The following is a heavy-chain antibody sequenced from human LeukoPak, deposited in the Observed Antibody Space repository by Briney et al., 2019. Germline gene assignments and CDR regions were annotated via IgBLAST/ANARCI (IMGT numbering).Heavy chain of an antibody. CDR3: AKDLEQWLAGGPDC. CDR1: GFTFSSYA. Sequence: GGSLRLSCAASGFTFSSYAMSWVRQAPGKGLEWVSAISGSGGSTYYADSVKGRFTISRDNCKNTLYLQMNSLRAEDTAVYYCAKDLEQWLAGGPDCWGQGTLVTVSS. V-gene: IGHV3-23*01. D-gene: IGHD6-19*01. CDR2: ISGSGGST. J-gene: IGHJ4*02.